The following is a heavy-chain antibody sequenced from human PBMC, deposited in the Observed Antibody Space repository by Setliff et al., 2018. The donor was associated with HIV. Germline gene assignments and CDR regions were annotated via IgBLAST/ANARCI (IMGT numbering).Heavy chain of an antibody. J-gene: IGHJ3*02. D-gene: IGHD1-26*01. CDR2: IYHSGST. CDR3: AKTSVGATGLYAFDI. CDR1: NYSINSGYY. Sequence: PSETLSLTCAVSNYSINSGYYWGWIRQPPGKGLEWIGSIYHSGSTYYNPSLKSRVTISVDTSKNQVSLRLTSMTAADTAVYYCAKTSVGATGLYAFDIWGQGTMVTVSS. V-gene: IGHV4-38-2*01.